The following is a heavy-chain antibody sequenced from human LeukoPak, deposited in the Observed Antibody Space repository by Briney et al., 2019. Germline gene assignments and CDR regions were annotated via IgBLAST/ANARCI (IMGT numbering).Heavy chain of an antibody. V-gene: IGHV3-21*01. D-gene: IGHD3/OR15-3a*01. CDR1: GFTFSGHS. CDR3: ARNYDFWSSPQGYMDV. Sequence: GRSLRLSCAASGFTFSGHSMKWVRQTPGKGLEWVSSISRSSSFIYYADSVKGRFTISRDNARNSLYLQMNSLRAEDTGVYYCARNYDFWSSPQGYMDVWGKGTTVTVSS. CDR2: ISRSSSFI. J-gene: IGHJ6*03.